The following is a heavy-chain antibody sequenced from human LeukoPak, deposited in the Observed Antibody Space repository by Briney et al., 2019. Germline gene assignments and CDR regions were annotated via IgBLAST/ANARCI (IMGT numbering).Heavy chain of an antibody. CDR3: PREPKGRWLQFED. Sequence: GGSLRLSCTASGFSFGDETMSWFRQAPGKGLEWVGFIRPKVHGGTTEYAASVKGRFTISRDDSKSIAHLQMNSLKTEDTAVYYCPREPKGRWLQFEDWGQGTLVTVSS. CDR2: IRPKVHGGTT. D-gene: IGHD5-24*01. J-gene: IGHJ4*02. CDR1: GFSFGDET. V-gene: IGHV3-49*03.